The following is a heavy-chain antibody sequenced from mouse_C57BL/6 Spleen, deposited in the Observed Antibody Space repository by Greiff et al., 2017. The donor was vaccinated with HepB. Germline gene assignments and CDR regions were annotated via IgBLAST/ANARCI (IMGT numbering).Heavy chain of an antibody. V-gene: IGHV1-15*01. D-gene: IGHD4-1*01. CDR2: IDPETGGT. CDR3: TSEGLGPLFDY. J-gene: IGHJ2*01. Sequence: VQLQQSGAELVRPGASVTLSCKASGYTFTDYEMHWVKQTPVHGLEWIGAIDPETGGTAYNQKFKGKAILTADKSSSTAYMELRTLTSEDSAVDYCTSEGLGPLFDYWGQGTTLTVSS. CDR1: GYTFTDYE.